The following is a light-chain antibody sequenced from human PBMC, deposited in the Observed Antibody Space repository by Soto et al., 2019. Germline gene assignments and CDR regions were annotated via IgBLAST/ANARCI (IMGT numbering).Light chain of an antibody. CDR3: QQYNNWGLS. V-gene: IGKV3D-15*01. CDR2: GSS. Sequence: IVMTQSPATLSVSPGEGVTLSCRASENVGTNVAWYQQKPGQAPRLLIYGSSTRATGIPATFSGSGSGTEFTLTISSLQSEESAVYYCQQYNNWGLSFGGG. J-gene: IGKJ4*01. CDR1: ENVGTN.